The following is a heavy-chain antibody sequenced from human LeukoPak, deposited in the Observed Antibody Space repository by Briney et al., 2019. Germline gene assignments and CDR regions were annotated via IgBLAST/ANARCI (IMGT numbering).Heavy chain of an antibody. CDR2: ISSSGSTI. D-gene: IGHD4-11*01. CDR1: GFTFSSYE. Sequence: GGSLRLSCAASGFTFSSYEMNWVRQAPGKGLEWVSYISSSGSTIYYADSVKGRFTISRDNAKNSLYLQMNSLRAEDTAVYYCARDAVKGEKRVYYYYGMDVWGQGTTVTVPS. J-gene: IGHJ6*02. CDR3: ARDAVKGEKRVYYYYGMDV. V-gene: IGHV3-48*03.